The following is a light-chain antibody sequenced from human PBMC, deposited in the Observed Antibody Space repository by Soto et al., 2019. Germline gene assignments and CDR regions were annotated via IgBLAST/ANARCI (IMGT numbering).Light chain of an antibody. V-gene: IGLV2-14*03. CDR2: DVS. J-gene: IGLJ2*01. CDR3: SSRTGSSTSVI. CDR1: SSDVGTYNY. Sequence: QSALTQPASVSGSPGQSITISCTGTSSDVGTYNYVSWYQQHPGKAPKVMIYDVSNRPSGVSNRFSGSKSGNTASLTISGLQAEDEADYYCSSRTGSSTSVIFGGGTKLTVL.